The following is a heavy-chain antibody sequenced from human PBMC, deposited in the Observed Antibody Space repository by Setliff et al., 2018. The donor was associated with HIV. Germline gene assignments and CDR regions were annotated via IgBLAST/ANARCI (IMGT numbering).Heavy chain of an antibody. V-gene: IGHV4-4*07. Sequence: SETLSLTCTVSGGSISSYYWSWIRQPAGKGLEWIGRIYTSGSTNYNPSLKSRVTMSVGTSKNQFSLKLSSVTAADTAVYYCARDFEASKHCSGGSCPFDYWGQGTLVTVSS. D-gene: IGHD2-15*01. CDR2: IYTSGST. CDR3: ARDFEASKHCSGGSCPFDY. CDR1: GGSISSYY. J-gene: IGHJ4*02.